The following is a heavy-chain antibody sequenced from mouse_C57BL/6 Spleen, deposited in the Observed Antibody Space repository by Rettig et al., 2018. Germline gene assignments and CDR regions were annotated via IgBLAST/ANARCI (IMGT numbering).Heavy chain of an antibody. CDR2: IDPENGDT. V-gene: IGHV14-4*01. D-gene: IGHD2-12*01. Sequence: LEWIGWIDPENGDTEYASKFQGKATITADTSSNTAYLQLSSLTSADTAVYYCTTYEAWFAYWSQGTLVTVSA. J-gene: IGHJ3*01. CDR3: TTYEAWFAY.